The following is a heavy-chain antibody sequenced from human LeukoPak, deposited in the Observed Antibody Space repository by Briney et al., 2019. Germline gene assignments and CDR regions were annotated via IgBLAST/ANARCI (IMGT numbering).Heavy chain of an antibody. J-gene: IGHJ4*02. V-gene: IGHV3-21*01. D-gene: IGHD6-13*01. CDR1: GSTFSSYS. CDR2: ISSSSSYI. CDR3: ARDPSAAAGPFDY. Sequence: GGSLRLSCAASGSTFSSYSMNWVRQAPGKGLEWVSSISSSSSYIYYADSVKGRFTISRDNAKNSLYLQMNSLRAEDTAVYYCARDPSAAAGPFDYWGQGTLVTVSS.